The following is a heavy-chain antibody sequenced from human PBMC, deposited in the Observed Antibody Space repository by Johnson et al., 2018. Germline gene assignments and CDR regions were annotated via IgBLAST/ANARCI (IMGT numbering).Heavy chain of an antibody. V-gene: IGHV3-7*01. CDR1: GFTFSHYW. CDR3: AKDRLVGYSSSWYPYFQH. CDR2: INQTGNEK. Sequence: QLVQSGGGLVQPGGSLRLSCAASGFTFSHYWMIWVRQAPGKGLEWVASINQTGNEKYYVDSVTVRFIISRDNAKTSLYLQMNSLRAEDTAVYYFAKDRLVGYSSSWYPYFQHWGQGTLVTVSS. D-gene: IGHD6-13*01. J-gene: IGHJ1*01.